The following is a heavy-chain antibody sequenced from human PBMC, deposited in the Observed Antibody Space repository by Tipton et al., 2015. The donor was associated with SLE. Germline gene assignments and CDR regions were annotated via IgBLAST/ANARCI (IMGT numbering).Heavy chain of an antibody. J-gene: IGHJ4*02. CDR2: IYYSGST. V-gene: IGHV4-59*08. CDR1: GGSINSYF. CDR3: ARHVGGFWSGSSFDD. Sequence: TLSLTCTVSGGSINSYFWSWIRQPPGKGLEWIGYIYYSGSTNYSPSLESRVTISVDTSKNQFSLMLSSVTAADTAVYYCARHVGGFWSGSSFDDWGQGTLVTVSA. D-gene: IGHD3-3*01.